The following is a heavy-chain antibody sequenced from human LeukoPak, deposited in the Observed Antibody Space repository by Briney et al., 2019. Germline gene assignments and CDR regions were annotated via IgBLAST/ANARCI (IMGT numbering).Heavy chain of an antibody. J-gene: IGHJ4*02. D-gene: IGHD5-18*01. CDR2: INPNSGGT. Sequence: GASVKVSCKASGYTFTDYYIHWVRQAPGQGLEWMGRINPNSGGTNYAQKFQGRVTMTRDTSISTAYMELSRLRSDDTAVYYCAKPEEAASHFDYWGQGTLVTVSS. CDR1: GYTFTDYY. V-gene: IGHV1-2*06. CDR3: AKPEEAASHFDY.